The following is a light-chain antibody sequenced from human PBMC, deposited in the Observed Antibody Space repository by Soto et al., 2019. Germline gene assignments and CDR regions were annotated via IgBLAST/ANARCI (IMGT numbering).Light chain of an antibody. CDR2: HAS. CDR3: QQYYHRWT. CDR1: QSISEW. Sequence: DLHMTQSPSTLSASVGDRVTITCRASQSISEWLAWYQQKPGRAPKLLIYHASRLGTGVPSRFSGSGSGTEFTLTITSLQPDDFGTCYCQQYYHRWTFGQGTKVDIK. V-gene: IGKV1-5*01. J-gene: IGKJ1*01.